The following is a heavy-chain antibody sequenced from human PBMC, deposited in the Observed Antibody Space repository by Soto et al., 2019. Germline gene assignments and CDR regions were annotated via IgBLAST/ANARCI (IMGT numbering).Heavy chain of an antibody. V-gene: IGHV3-72*01. Sequence: PGGSLRLSCAASGFTFSDHYMDWVRQAPGKGLEWVGRTRNKANSYTTEYAASVKGRFTISRYDSKNSLYLQMNSLKTEDTAVYYCARAGMKGDYFDYWGQGTLVTVSS. CDR1: GFTFSDHY. J-gene: IGHJ4*02. CDR3: ARAGMKGDYFDY. CDR2: TRNKANSYTT. D-gene: IGHD3-10*01.